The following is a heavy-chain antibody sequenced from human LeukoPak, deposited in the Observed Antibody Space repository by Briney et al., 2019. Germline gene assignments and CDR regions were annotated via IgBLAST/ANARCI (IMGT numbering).Heavy chain of an antibody. CDR3: AKTSSVGIAVAGTESGAFDI. D-gene: IGHD6-19*01. Sequence: GGSLRLSCGTSGFTFSRYGMHWVRQAPGKGLEWVAFIRYDGSNKYYADSVKGRFTISRDNSKNTLYLQMNSLRAEDTAVYYCAKTSSVGIAVAGTESGAFDIWGQGTMVTVSS. CDR2: IRYDGSNK. V-gene: IGHV3-30*02. J-gene: IGHJ3*02. CDR1: GFTFSRYG.